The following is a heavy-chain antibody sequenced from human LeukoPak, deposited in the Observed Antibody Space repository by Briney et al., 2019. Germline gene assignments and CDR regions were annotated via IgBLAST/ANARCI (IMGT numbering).Heavy chain of an antibody. Sequence: SVKVSCKASGGTFSSYAISWVQQAPGQGLEWMGGTIPIFGTANYAQKFQGRVTITADESTSTAYMELSSLRSEDTAVYYCARLVDTAGFWYFDLWGRGTLVTVSS. CDR2: TIPIFGTA. CDR1: GGTFSSYA. J-gene: IGHJ2*01. V-gene: IGHV1-69*01. D-gene: IGHD5-18*01. CDR3: ARLVDTAGFWYFDL.